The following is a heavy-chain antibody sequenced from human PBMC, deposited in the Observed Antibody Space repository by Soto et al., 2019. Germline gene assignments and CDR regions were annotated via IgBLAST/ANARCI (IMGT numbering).Heavy chain of an antibody. CDR3: TRSGGLDD. Sequence: QVQLVQSGAEVKKPGASVKVSCQASGYSFTSYAIHWVRQAPGQGLECMGWINAANGNTRYSQKFQGRVNITRDTSTTTAYMDLSSLTSEDTAVYYCTRSGGLDDWGQGTLITVSS. J-gene: IGHJ4*02. CDR1: GYSFTSYA. CDR2: INAANGNT. D-gene: IGHD3-10*01. V-gene: IGHV1-3*01.